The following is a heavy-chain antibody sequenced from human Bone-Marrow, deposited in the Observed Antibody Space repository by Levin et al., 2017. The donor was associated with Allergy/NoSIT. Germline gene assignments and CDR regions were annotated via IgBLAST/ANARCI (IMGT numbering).Heavy chain of an antibody. J-gene: IGHJ5*01. V-gene: IGHV1-58*01. CDR1: GFAFTTTA. D-gene: IGHD3-22*01. Sequence: SVKVSCKASGFAFTTTAVHWVRQARGQRLEWIGWIVVGSGETSYTERFQDRVIITRDTSTSTAYMELRNLTSDDTALYYSAVSDIHYYDGGGYLGWLDSWGQGTLVTVSS. CDR2: IVVGSGET. CDR3: AVSDIHYYDGGGYLGWLDS.